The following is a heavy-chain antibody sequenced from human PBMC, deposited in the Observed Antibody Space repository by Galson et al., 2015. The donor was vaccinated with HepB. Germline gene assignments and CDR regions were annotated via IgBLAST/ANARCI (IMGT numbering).Heavy chain of an antibody. D-gene: IGHD2-21*01. CDR2: ISGYNGNT. V-gene: IGHV1-18*01. J-gene: IGHJ5*02. CDR3: VRDSTSTYCSAISCPIGGWFDT. Sequence: SVKVSCKASGSTLSSFSLSWVRQVPGQGLEWMGWISGYNGNTRYGENFQGRVSMTTDTSTNTAYMELTGLRSDDTGIYYCVRDSTSTYCSAISCPIGGWFDTWGQGTLVIVSS. CDR1: GSTLSSFS.